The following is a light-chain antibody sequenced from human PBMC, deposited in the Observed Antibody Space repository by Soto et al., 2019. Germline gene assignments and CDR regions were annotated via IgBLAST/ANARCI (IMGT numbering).Light chain of an antibody. Sequence: EVVMTQSPDTLSVSPGERVTLSCRASQSLRSNLAWYQQKPGQAPRLLIYGASTRATGIPARFSGSGSGTEFTLTISSLQSEDLAVYYCQQYNNFWTFGQGTKVEIK. CDR1: QSLRSN. CDR2: GAS. J-gene: IGKJ1*01. V-gene: IGKV3-15*01. CDR3: QQYNNFWT.